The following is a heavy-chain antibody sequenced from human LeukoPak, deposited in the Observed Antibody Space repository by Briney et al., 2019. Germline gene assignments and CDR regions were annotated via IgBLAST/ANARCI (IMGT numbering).Heavy chain of an antibody. D-gene: IGHD3-10*01. V-gene: IGHV3-23*01. CDR1: GITLSNYG. J-gene: IGHJ4*02. CDR3: AKRGVVIRVFLVGFHKEAYYFDS. Sequence: GGSLRLSCAVSGITLSNYGMSWVRQAPGKGLEWVAGLSGSGGGTNYADSVQGRFTISRGNPKNTLYLRMNSLRAEDTAVYFCAKRGVVIRVFLVGFHKEAYYFDSWGQGALVTVSS. CDR2: LSGSGGGT.